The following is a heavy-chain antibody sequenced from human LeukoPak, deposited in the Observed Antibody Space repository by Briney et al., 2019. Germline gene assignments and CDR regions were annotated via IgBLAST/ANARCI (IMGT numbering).Heavy chain of an antibody. D-gene: IGHD2-15*01. J-gene: IGHJ4*02. V-gene: IGHV3-33*01. CDR1: GFTFSSYG. Sequence: GGSLRLSCAASGFTFSSYGMHWVRQAPGKGLEWVAVIWYDGSNKYYADSVKGRFTISRDNSKNTLYLQMNSLRAEDTAVYYCARGPRCSGGSCYSVGIGYWGQGTLVTVSS. CDR2: IWYDGSNK. CDR3: ARGPRCSGGSCYSVGIGY.